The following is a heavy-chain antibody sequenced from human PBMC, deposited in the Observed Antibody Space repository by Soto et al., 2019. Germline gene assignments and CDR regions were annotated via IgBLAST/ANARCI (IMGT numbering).Heavy chain of an antibody. Sequence: ASVKGSCKASGHTFTGYYIHWVRQSPGQGLEWMGWINHNSGGTDYGQKFQGRVTMTRDTSISTVYMELTRLRSADTAVYYCARATSITGLYYFDYWGQGTLVTVSS. CDR1: GHTFTGYY. V-gene: IGHV1-2*02. CDR2: INHNSGGT. D-gene: IGHD1-20*01. J-gene: IGHJ4*02. CDR3: ARATSITGLYYFDY.